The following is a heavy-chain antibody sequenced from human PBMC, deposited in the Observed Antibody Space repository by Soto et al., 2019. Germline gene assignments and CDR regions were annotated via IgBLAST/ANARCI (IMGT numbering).Heavy chain of an antibody. CDR3: ARHYYDTLGY. V-gene: IGHV4-39*01. D-gene: IGHD3-22*01. CDR2: IYYSGST. Sequence: TLVTMSVTCTVSDGSISSSGCYRGRIRQPPGKGLEWIGSIYYSGSTYYNPSLKSRVTISVDTSKNQFSLKLSSVTAADTAVYYCARHYYDTLGYWGQGTLVTVSS. CDR1: DGSISSSGCY. J-gene: IGHJ4*02.